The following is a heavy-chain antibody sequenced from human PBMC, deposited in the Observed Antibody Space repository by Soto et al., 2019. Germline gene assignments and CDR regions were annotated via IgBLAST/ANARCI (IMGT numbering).Heavy chain of an antibody. D-gene: IGHD3-3*01. CDR2: ISGSGGST. V-gene: IGHV3-23*01. CDR3: SGDFWSGYSDY. Sequence: GGSLRLSCAASGFTFSSYAMSWVRQAPGKGLEWVSAISGSGGSTYYADSVKGRFTISRDNSKNTLYLQMNSLRAEDTAVYYCSGDFWSGYSDYWGQGTLVTVSS. J-gene: IGHJ4*02. CDR1: GFTFSSYA.